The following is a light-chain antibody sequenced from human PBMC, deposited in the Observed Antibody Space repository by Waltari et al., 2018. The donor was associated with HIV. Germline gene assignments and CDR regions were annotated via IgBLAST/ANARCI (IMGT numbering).Light chain of an antibody. CDR2: AAS. CDR1: QSISRY. J-gene: IGKJ2*01. Sequence: DIQMTQSPSSLSASVGDRVTITCRASQSISRYLNWYQQKLGKAPNLLIYAASSLQSGVSSRFSGSGSGTEFTLTISSLQPEDFATYYCQQSYSAPYTFGQGTKLEIK. CDR3: QQSYSAPYT. V-gene: IGKV1-39*01.